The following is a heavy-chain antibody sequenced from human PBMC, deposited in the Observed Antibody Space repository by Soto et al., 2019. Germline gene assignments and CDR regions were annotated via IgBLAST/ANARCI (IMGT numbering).Heavy chain of an antibody. Sequence: ASVKVSCKASGYTFTSYGISWVRQAPGQGLEWMGWISAYNGNTNYAQKLQGRVTMTTDTSTSTAYMELRSLRSDDTAGYYCARDFTMIVEGYYFDYWGQGTLVTVSS. CDR2: ISAYNGNT. CDR1: GYTFTSYG. D-gene: IGHD3-22*01. V-gene: IGHV1-18*01. J-gene: IGHJ4*02. CDR3: ARDFTMIVEGYYFDY.